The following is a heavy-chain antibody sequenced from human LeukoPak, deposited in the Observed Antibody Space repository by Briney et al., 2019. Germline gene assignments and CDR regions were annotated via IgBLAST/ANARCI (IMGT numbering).Heavy chain of an antibody. D-gene: IGHD5/OR15-5a*01. Sequence: SETLSLTCAVYGGSFSGYYWSWIRQPPGKGLEWIGYIYYSGSTNYNPSLKSRVTISVDTSKNQFSLKLSSVTAADTAVYYCAASRVWGQGTLVTVSS. V-gene: IGHV4-59*01. CDR1: GGSFSGYY. CDR2: IYYSGST. J-gene: IGHJ4*02. CDR3: AASRV.